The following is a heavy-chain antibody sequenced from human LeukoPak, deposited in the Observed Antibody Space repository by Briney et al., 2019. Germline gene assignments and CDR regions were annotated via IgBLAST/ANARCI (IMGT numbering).Heavy chain of an antibody. J-gene: IGHJ4*02. V-gene: IGHV4-4*07. CDR2: IYTSGST. CDR3: ARSKGIAAAGHSNFYFDY. D-gene: IGHD6-13*01. Sequence: SETLSLTCTVSGGSISSYYWSWIRQPAGKGLEWIGRIYTSGSTNYNPSLKSRVTISVDTSKNQFSLRLSSVTAADTALYYCARSKGIAAAGHSNFYFDYWGQGTLVTVSS. CDR1: GGSISSYY.